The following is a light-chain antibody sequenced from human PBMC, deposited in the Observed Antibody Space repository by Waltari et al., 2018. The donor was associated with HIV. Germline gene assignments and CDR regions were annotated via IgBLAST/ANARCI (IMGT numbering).Light chain of an antibody. CDR1: SSDVGGYNY. CDR3: SSYTSSSTLV. V-gene: IGLV2-14*01. J-gene: IGLJ2*01. Sequence: QSALTQPASVSGSPGQSITISCTGTSSDVGGYNYVSWYQQHPGKAPKHMIYDVRNRPSGVSNRFSGSKSGNTASLTISGLQAEDEADYYCSSYTSSSTLVFGGGTKLTVL. CDR2: DVR.